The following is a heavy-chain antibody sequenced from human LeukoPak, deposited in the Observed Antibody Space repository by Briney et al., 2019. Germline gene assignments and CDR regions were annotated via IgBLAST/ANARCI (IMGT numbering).Heavy chain of an antibody. CDR1: GGSFSGYY. Sequence: PSETLSLTCAVYGGSFSGYYWSWIRQPPGKGLEWIGEINHSGSTNYNPSLKSRVTISVDTSKNQFSLKLSSVTAADTAVYYCARDRSIFGVVATEFDPWGQGTLVTVSS. D-gene: IGHD3-3*01. J-gene: IGHJ5*02. CDR3: ARDRSIFGVVATEFDP. V-gene: IGHV4-34*01. CDR2: INHSGST.